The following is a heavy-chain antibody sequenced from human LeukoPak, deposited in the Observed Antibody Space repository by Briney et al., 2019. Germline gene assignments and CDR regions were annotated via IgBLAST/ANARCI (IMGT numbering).Heavy chain of an antibody. CDR1: GFTFSSYA. Sequence: GGSLRLSCAASGFTFSSYAMSWVRQAPGKGLEWVSAISGSGGNTYYADSVKGRFTISRDNSKNTLYLQKNSLRAEDTAVYSCAKDSGSYFDYWGQGTLVTVSS. V-gene: IGHV3-23*01. CDR3: AKDSGSYFDY. D-gene: IGHD1-26*01. CDR2: ISGSGGNT. J-gene: IGHJ4*02.